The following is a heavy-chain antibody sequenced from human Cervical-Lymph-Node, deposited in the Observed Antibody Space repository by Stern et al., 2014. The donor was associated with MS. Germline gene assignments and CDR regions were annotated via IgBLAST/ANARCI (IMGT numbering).Heavy chain of an antibody. CDR1: GFTFTSYA. Sequence: VQLVESGGGVVQPGRSLRVSCATAGFTFTSYAMNWVRQDPGKGLEWVAVISYDGNTKYYADSVKGRFTISRDNSKNTLYLQMSSLRAEDTAVYYCVRERSSRGFDYWGQGSLVTVSS. J-gene: IGHJ4*02. V-gene: IGHV3-30-3*01. CDR3: VRERSSRGFDY. CDR2: ISYDGNTK. D-gene: IGHD5/OR15-5a*01.